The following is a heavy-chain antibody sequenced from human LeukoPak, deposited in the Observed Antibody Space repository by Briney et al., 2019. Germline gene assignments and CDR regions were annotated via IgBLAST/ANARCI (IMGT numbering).Heavy chain of an antibody. J-gene: IGHJ5*02. CDR1: GFIFSSYG. V-gene: IGHV3-30*03. CDR3: ARDLKGRQWLVRPRSSWFDP. CDR2: ISYGGSNK. Sequence: GRSLRLSCAASGFIFSSYGMHWVRQAPGKGLEWVAVISYGGSNKYYADSVKGRFTISRDNSKNTLYLQMNSLRAEDTAVYYCARDLKGRQWLVRPRSSWFDPWGQGTLVTVSS. D-gene: IGHD6-19*01.